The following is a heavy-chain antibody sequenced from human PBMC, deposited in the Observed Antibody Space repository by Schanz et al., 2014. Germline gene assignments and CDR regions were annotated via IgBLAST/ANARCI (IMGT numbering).Heavy chain of an antibody. CDR1: GLNFDYYG. CDR2: IKQDGSEK. CDR3: ARGVRIDY. V-gene: IGHV3-7*01. D-gene: IGHD3-3*01. J-gene: IGHJ4*02. Sequence: EVQLVESGGDLVQPGGSQRLSCATSGLNFDYYGMNWVRQAPGKGLEWVANIKQDGSEKYYVDSVKGRFTISRDNAKNSLYLQMNSLTAEDTAVYYCARGVRIDYWGQGTLVTVSS.